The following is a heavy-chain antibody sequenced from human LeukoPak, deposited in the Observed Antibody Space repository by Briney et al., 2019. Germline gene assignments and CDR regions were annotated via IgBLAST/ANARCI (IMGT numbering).Heavy chain of an antibody. CDR2: IYHSGST. J-gene: IGHJ5*02. D-gene: IGHD3-10*01. CDR3: ARDSYYFGSGSDNTPYNWFDP. V-gene: IGHV4-4*02. Sequence: SETLSLTCAVSRGSISSNNWWSWVRQPPGERLEWIAEIYHSGSTNYNPSLKSRVTISVDKSKNQFSLKLSSVTAADTAMYYCARDSYYFGSGSDNTPYNWFDPWGQGTLVTVSS. CDR1: RGSISSNNW.